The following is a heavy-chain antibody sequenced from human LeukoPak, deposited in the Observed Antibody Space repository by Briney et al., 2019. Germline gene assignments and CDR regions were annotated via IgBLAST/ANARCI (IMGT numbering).Heavy chain of an antibody. V-gene: IGHV1-69*05. CDR3: AREGVNIVATFPASTYYYYYMDV. Sequence: SVKVSCKASGGTFRSYAISWVRQAPGQGLEWMGRIIPIFGTANYAQKFQGRVTITTDESTSTAYMELSSLRSEDTAVYYCAREGVNIVATFPASTYYYYYMDVWGKGTTVTVSS. J-gene: IGHJ6*03. CDR1: GGTFRSYA. D-gene: IGHD5-12*01. CDR2: IIPIFGTA.